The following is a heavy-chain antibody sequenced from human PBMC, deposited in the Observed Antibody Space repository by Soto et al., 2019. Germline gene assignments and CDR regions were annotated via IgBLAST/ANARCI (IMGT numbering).Heavy chain of an antibody. D-gene: IGHD3-10*01. V-gene: IGHV4-34*01. Sequence: QVHLQQWGAGLLKPSETLSLTCAVNGGAFNGYYWTWIRQSPGKGLQWIGEINHSGTVDYNPSLKSRVTLSIAPSKKQFSLTLTSVTAADTAVYYCARAGAALVRGSIGGFDYWGQGTLVTVSS. CDR2: INHSGTV. CDR1: GGAFNGYY. CDR3: ARAGAALVRGSIGGFDY. J-gene: IGHJ4*02.